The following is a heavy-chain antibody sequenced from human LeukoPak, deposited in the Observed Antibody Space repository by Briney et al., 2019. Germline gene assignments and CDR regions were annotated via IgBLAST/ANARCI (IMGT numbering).Heavy chain of an antibody. CDR2: ISGGSGNI. J-gene: IGHJ4*02. CDR3: AKGADYYGSVTSEKTD. Sequence: GGSLRLSCYIAGFTYSNYAMHWIRQAPGKGLEWVSLISGGSGNIYYVDSVKGRFTISRGNSKNTLYVQMTSLRAEDTAIYYCAKGADYYGSVTSEKTDWGQGTLVTVSS. CDR1: GFTYSNYA. V-gene: IGHV3-23*01. D-gene: IGHD3-10*01.